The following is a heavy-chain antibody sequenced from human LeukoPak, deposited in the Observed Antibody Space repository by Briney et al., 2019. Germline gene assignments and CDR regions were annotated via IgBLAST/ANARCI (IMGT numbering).Heavy chain of an antibody. D-gene: IGHD4-17*01. CDR3: AEDRYGDSGGYFDL. CDR1: GITFSSYA. CDR2: ISGTGGRI. V-gene: IGHV3-23*01. Sequence: GGSLRLSCAPSGITFSSYAMSWVRQAPGKGLEWVSAISGTGGRIYYGDSVKGRFTISRDNSKNTLYLQMNSLRAEDTAIYYCAEDRYGDSGGYFDLWGRGTLVTVSS. J-gene: IGHJ2*01.